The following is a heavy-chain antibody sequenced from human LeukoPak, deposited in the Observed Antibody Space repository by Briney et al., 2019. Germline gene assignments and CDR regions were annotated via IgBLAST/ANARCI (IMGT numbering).Heavy chain of an antibody. J-gene: IGHJ4*02. Sequence: SETLSLTCTVSGXSISSYYGSWIRQPPGKGQEWIGHIYYSGSTHYNPSLKSRVTISVDTSKNQFSLKLSSVTAADTAVYYCARHVGNSGSGSYLTYFDYWGQGTLVTVSS. CDR1: GXSISSYY. V-gene: IGHV4-59*08. CDR2: IYYSGST. CDR3: ARHVGNSGSGSYLTYFDY. D-gene: IGHD3-10*01.